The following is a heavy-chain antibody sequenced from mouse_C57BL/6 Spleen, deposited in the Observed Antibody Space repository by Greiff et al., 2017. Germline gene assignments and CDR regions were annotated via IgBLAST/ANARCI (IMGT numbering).Heavy chain of an antibody. J-gene: IGHJ1*03. CDR3: TRGSYWYFDV. CDR2: VDPETGGT. V-gene: IGHV1-15*01. Sequence: QVQLQQSGAELVRPGASVTLSCKASGYTFTDYEMHWVKQTPVHGLEWIGAVDPETGGTAYNQKFKGKAILTADKSSSTAYMVLRSLTSEDSAVYYCTRGSYWYFDVWGTGTTVTVSS. CDR1: GYTFTDYE.